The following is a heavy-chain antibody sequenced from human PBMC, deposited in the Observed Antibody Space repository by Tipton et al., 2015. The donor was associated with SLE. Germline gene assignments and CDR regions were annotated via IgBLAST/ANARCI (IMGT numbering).Heavy chain of an antibody. CDR2: ISYSAYA. J-gene: IGHJ4*02. D-gene: IGHD6-19*01. CDR3: AREQWLVLWGYFDY. Sequence: TLSLTCAVYGGSFSGYYWSWIRQPPGKGLEWIAYISYSAYANYNPSLKSRVTISVDTSKNQFSLKLTSVTAADTADYYCAREQWLVLWGYFDYWGQGSLVTISS. V-gene: IGHV4-34*11. CDR1: GGSFSGYY.